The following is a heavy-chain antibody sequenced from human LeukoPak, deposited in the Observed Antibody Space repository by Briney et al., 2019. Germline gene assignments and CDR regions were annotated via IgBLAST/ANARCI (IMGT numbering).Heavy chain of an antibody. CDR2: ISGSGGST. D-gene: IGHD4/OR15-4a*01. J-gene: IGHJ4*02. Sequence: GGSLRLSCAASGFTFSSSAMSWVRQAPGKGLEWVSVISGSGGSTYYADSVKGRFTISRDNSKNTLYLQMNSLRAEDTAVYYCAKDPTLFDNYAKTMGYWGQGTLVTVSS. CDR1: GFTFSSSA. CDR3: AKDPTLFDNYAKTMGY. V-gene: IGHV3-23*01.